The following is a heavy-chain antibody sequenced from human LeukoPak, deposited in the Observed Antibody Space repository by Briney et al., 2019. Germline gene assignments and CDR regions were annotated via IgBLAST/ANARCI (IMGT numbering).Heavy chain of an antibody. J-gene: IGHJ4*02. D-gene: IGHD3-9*01. V-gene: IGHV3-23*01. Sequence: GGSLRLPCGACGLTLSSYAMSWVRQAPGKGVEWVSAINCCCGSPYYADAVKGRFTISRDNSKNPLYLQMNSVRAEDTAVYYWAKGHILAGYYRRFFDYWGQGTLVTVSS. CDR2: INCCCGSP. CDR1: GLTLSSYA. CDR3: AKGHILAGYYRRFFDY.